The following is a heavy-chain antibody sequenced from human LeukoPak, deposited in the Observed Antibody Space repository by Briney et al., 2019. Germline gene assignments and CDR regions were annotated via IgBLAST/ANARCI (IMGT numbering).Heavy chain of an antibody. CDR2: ISGSGGST. J-gene: IGHJ4*02. Sequence: GGSLRLSCAASGFTFSSYAMSWVRQAPGKWLEWVSAISGSGGSTYYADSVKGRFTISRDNSKNTLYLQMNSLRAEDTAVYYCAKKIEMATISHFDYWGQGTPVTVSS. D-gene: IGHD5-24*01. CDR3: AKKIEMATISHFDY. V-gene: IGHV3-23*01. CDR1: GFTFSSYA.